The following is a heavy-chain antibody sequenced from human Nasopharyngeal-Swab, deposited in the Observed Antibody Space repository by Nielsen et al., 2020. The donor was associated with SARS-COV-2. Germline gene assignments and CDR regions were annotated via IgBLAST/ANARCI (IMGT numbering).Heavy chain of an antibody. CDR2: IYPGDSDT. Sequence: GESLKISCKGSGYSFTSYWIGWVRQMPGKGLEWMGIIYPGDSDTRYSPSFQGQVTISADKSIGTAYLQWSSLKASDTAMYYCARTDDYDILTGPYHPWGQGTLVTVSS. J-gene: IGHJ5*02. D-gene: IGHD3-9*01. V-gene: IGHV5-51*01. CDR1: GYSFTSYW. CDR3: ARTDDYDILTGPYHP.